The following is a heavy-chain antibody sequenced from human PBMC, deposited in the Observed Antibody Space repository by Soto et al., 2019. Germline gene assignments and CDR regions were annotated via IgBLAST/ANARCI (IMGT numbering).Heavy chain of an antibody. J-gene: IGHJ3*02. CDR2: ISYDGSNK. CDR1: GFTFSSYG. V-gene: IGHV3-30*18. D-gene: IGHD6-6*01. Sequence: GGSLRLSCAASGFTFSSYGMHWVRQGPGKGLEWVAVISYDGSNKYYADSVKGRFTISRDNSKNTLYLQMNSLRAEDTAVYYCAKIARSIAARPDAFDIWGQGTMVTVSS. CDR3: AKIARSIAARPDAFDI.